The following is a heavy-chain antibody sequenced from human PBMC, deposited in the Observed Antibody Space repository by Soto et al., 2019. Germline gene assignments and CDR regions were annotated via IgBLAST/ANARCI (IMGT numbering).Heavy chain of an antibody. CDR3: ARGQSARSSSYYYSYYGMDD. Sequence: ASVKVSCKASGGTFSSYAISWVRQAPGQGLEWMGGIIPILGIANYAQKFQGRVTITADKSTSTAYMELSSLRSEDTAVYYYARGQSARSSSYYYSYYGMDDWGQGTTVTVSS. CDR1: GGTFSSYA. V-gene: IGHV1-69*10. J-gene: IGHJ6*02. D-gene: IGHD6-6*01. CDR2: IIPILGIA.